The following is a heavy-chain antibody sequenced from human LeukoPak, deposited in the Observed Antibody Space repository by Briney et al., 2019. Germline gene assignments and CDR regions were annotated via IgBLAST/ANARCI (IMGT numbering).Heavy chain of an antibody. CDR2: IGTASDT. CDR1: GFTFSSFD. J-gene: IGHJ6*03. V-gene: IGHV3-13*01. D-gene: IGHD1-1*01. CDR3: ARGPPRGKYYYMDV. Sequence: GGSLRLSCAASGFTFSSFDMHWVRQPKGQGLEWVSTIGTASDTYYPGSVEGRFTLSRDNAKNSLSLQMNSLTAGDTAVYYCARGPPRGKYYYMDVWGKGTTVTVSS.